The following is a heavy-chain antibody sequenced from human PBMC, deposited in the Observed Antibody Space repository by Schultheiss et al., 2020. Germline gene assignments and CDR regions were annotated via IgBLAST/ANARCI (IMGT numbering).Heavy chain of an antibody. CDR3: ARGEDGYNLAIGY. V-gene: IGHV3-23*01. D-gene: IGHD5-24*01. J-gene: IGHJ4*02. Sequence: GGSLRLSCAASGFTFSSYSMNWVRQAPGKGLEWVSAISGSGGSTYYADSVKGRFTISRDNSKNTLYLQMNSLRAEDTAVYYCARGEDGYNLAIGYWGQGTLVTVSS. CDR1: GFTFSSYS. CDR2: ISGSGGST.